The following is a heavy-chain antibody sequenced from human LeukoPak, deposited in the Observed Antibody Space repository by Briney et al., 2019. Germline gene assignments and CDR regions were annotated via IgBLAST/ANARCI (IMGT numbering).Heavy chain of an antibody. D-gene: IGHD2-2*01. CDR1: EFTFSSYS. J-gene: IGHJ5*02. CDR2: ITNSGNSK. V-gene: IGHV3-48*01. CDR3: ARGYCSSTSCYATVEWFDP. Sequence: GGSLRLSCAASEFTFSSYSMNWVRQAPGKGLEWVSYITNSGNSKSYADSVKGRLTISRDNTKNSLYLQMNGLRAEDTAVYYCARGYCSSTSCYATVEWFDPWGQGTLVTVSS.